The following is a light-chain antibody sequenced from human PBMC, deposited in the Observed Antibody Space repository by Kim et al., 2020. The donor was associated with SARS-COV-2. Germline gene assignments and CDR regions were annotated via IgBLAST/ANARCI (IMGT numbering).Light chain of an antibody. Sequence: DIQMTQSPSSLAASVGDRVTIACRASQSIGTYLNWYQHKPGKAPKLLIYAASSLQSGVPSRFSGSGSGTDFTLTISSLQPEDFATYYCQHSHTAPLLTFGGGTKVDIK. CDR1: QSIGTY. CDR3: QHSHTAPLLT. CDR2: AAS. J-gene: IGKJ4*01. V-gene: IGKV1-39*01.